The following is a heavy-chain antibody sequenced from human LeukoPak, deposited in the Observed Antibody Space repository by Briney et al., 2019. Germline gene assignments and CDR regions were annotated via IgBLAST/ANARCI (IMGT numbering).Heavy chain of an antibody. J-gene: IGHJ6*03. Sequence: ASVKVSCKASGYTFTGYYMHWVRQAPGQGLEWMGWIDPNSGGTNYAQMFQGRVTMTRDPSSSTAYMDLSRLRSDDTAVYYCAKRGGESRYSNKVGYYYYMDVWGKGTTVTVSS. V-gene: IGHV1-2*02. CDR1: GYTFTGYY. CDR3: AKRGGESRYSNKVGYYYYMDV. D-gene: IGHD4-11*01. CDR2: IDPNSGGT.